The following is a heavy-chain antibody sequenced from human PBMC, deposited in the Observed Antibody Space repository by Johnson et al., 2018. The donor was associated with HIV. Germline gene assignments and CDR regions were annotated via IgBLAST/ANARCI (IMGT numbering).Heavy chain of an antibody. J-gene: IGHJ3*02. Sequence: VQLVESGGGLVKPGGSLRLSCAASGFTFSNAWMNWVRQAPGKGLEWVGRIKSKTDGGTTDYAAPVKGRFTISRDDSKNTLYLKMNSLRAEDTAVYYWAGRELDAFDIWGQGTMVTVSS. CDR2: IKSKTDGGTT. CDR1: GFTFSNAW. V-gene: IGHV3-15*01. CDR3: AGRELDAFDI. D-gene: IGHD1-26*01.